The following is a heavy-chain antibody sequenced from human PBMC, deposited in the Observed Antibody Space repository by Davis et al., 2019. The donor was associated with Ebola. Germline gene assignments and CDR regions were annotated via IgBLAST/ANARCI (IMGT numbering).Heavy chain of an antibody. CDR2: IRGSDVRT. Sequence: GESLKISCAASGFTFSGSAMHWVRQAPGKGLGWVSAIRGSDVRTYYIHSVKGRFTISRDNSKSTLYLQMNSLRDEDTAVYSCARRHDSHTYYFFDNWGQGTLVTVSS. D-gene: IGHD3-22*01. V-gene: IGHV3-23*01. CDR3: ARRHDSHTYYFFDN. CDR1: GFTFSGSA. J-gene: IGHJ4*02.